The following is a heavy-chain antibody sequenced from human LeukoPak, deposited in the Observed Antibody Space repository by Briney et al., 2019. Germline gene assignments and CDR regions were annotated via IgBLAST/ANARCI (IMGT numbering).Heavy chain of an antibody. CDR1: GGTFSSYA. J-gene: IGHJ6*02. CDR2: IIPILGIA. CDR3: ARGGIAAAGTGYYYGMDV. V-gene: IGHV1-69*04. Sequence: ASVKVSCKASGGTFSSYAISWVRQAPGQGLEWMGRIIPILGIANYAQKFQGRVTITADKSTSTAYMELSSLRSEDTAVYYCARGGIAAAGTGYYYGMDVWGQGTTVTVSS. D-gene: IGHD6-13*01.